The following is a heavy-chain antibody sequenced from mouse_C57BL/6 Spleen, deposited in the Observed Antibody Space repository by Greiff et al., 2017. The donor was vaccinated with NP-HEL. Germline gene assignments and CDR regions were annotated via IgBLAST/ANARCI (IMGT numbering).Heavy chain of an antibody. J-gene: IGHJ1*03. V-gene: IGHV1-54*01. CDR1: GYAFTNYL. CDR2: INPGSGGT. CDR3: ARFGYGSSYGYFDV. D-gene: IGHD1-1*01. Sequence: QVQLKQSGAELVRPGTSVKVSCKASGYAFTNYLIEWVKQRPGQGLEWIGVINPGSGGTNYNEKFKGKATLTADKSSSTAYMQLSSLTSEDSAVYFCARFGYGSSYGYFDVWGTGTTVTVSS.